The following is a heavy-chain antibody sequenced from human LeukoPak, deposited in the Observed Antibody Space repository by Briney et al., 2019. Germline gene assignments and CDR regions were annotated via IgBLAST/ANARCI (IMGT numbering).Heavy chain of an antibody. CDR2: ISSSGSTI. V-gene: IGHV3-48*03. Sequence: AGSLRLSCAASGFTFSSYEMNWVRQAPGKGLEWVSYISSSGSTIYYADSVKGRFTISRDNAKNSLYLQMNSLRAEDTAVYYCARDSPSPTGYWGQGTPVTVSS. CDR3: ARDSPSPTGY. CDR1: GFTFSSYE. J-gene: IGHJ4*02. D-gene: IGHD4-17*01.